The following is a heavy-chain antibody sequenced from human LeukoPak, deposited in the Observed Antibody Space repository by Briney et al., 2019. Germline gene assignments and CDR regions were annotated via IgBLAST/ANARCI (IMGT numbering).Heavy chain of an antibody. J-gene: IGHJ5*02. CDR1: GGSISSSSYY. CDR2: IYYSGST. D-gene: IGHD2-8*01. V-gene: IGHV4-39*01. CDR3: ARQIGLIVLIGP. Sequence: SETLSLTCTVSGGSISSSSYYRGWIRQPPGKGLEWIGSIYYSGSTYYNPSLKSRVTISVDTSKNQFSLKLSSVTAADTAVYYCARQIGLIVLIGPWGQGTLVTVSS.